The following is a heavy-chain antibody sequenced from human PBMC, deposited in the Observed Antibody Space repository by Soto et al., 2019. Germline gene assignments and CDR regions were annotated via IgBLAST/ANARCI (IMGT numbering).Heavy chain of an antibody. CDR1: GFTFSSYD. D-gene: IGHD2-15*01. V-gene: IGHV3-13*01. J-gene: IGHJ2*01. CDR3: ARDAGYCSGGSCPTYHFDL. CDR2: IGTAGDT. Sequence: GGSLRLSCAASGFTFSSYDMHWVRQATGKGLEWVSAIGTAGDTYYPGSVKGRFTISRENAKNSLYLQMNSLRAGDTAVYYCARDAGYCSGGSCPTYHFDLWRRGTRVTVSS.